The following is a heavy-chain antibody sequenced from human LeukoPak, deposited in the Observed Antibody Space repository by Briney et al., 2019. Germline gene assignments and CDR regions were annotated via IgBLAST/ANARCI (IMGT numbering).Heavy chain of an antibody. CDR3: TREHGWYYFDY. CDR2: IYYSGNT. CDR1: GFTFSSYW. Sequence: GSLRLSCAASGFTFSSYWMSWIRQPPGEGLEWIGSIYYSGNTYYNASLKSRVTISVDTSKNQFSLKLTSVTAADTAVYHCTREHGWYYFDYWGQGTLATVSS. J-gene: IGHJ4*02. D-gene: IGHD6-19*01. V-gene: IGHV4-39*02.